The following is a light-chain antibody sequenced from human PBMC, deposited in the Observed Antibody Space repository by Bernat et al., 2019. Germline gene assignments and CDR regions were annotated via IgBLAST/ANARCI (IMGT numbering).Light chain of an antibody. Sequence: NFMLTQSHSVSESPGKTVTISCTRSSGSIASNYVQWYQQRPGSAPTTVIYEDNQRPSGVPDRFSGSIDSSSNSASLTISGLKTEDEADYYCQSMRVFGGGTKLTVL. V-gene: IGLV6-57*04. CDR2: EDN. CDR3: QSMRV. J-gene: IGLJ3*02. CDR1: SGSIASNY.